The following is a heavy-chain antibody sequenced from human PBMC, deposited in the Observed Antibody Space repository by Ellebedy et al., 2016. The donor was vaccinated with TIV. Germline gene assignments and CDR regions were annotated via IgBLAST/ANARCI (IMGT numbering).Heavy chain of an antibody. V-gene: IGHV3-73*01. Sequence: PGGSLRLSCAVSGLTLSDHFMDWVRQASGKGLEWVGRIRSKANSYATAYAASVEGRFGISRDDSENTAYLQMNSLKTEDTAVYYCTRLVDCSGGSCYLHFEDWGQGTLVTVSS. CDR1: GLTLSDHF. CDR3: TRLVDCSGGSCYLHFED. CDR2: IRSKANSYAT. D-gene: IGHD2-15*01. J-gene: IGHJ4*02.